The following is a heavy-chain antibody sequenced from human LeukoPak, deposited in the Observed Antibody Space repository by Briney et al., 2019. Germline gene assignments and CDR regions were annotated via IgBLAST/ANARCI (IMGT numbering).Heavy chain of an antibody. CDR3: ARVPIGHNNWFDS. D-gene: IGHD3/OR15-3a*01. Sequence: PGGSLRLSCAASGFTFSTYSMNWVRQAPGEGLEWIAYIGSGSTIIHYTDSVKGRFTISRDNAENSLYLQMNSLRAEDTAVYYCARVPIGHNNWFDSWGQGTLVTVSS. CDR1: GFTFSTYS. CDR2: IGSGSTII. V-gene: IGHV3-48*01. J-gene: IGHJ5*01.